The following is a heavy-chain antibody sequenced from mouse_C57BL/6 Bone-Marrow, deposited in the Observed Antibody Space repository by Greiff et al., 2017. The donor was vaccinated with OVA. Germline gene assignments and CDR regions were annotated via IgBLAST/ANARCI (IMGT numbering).Heavy chain of an antibody. Sequence: LQESGAELARPGASVKLSCKASGYTFTSYGISWVKQRTGQGLEWIGEIYPRSGNTYYNEKFKGKATLTADKSSSTAYMELRSLTSEDSAVYFCARGSYSNYNAMDYWGQGTSVTVSS. J-gene: IGHJ4*01. CDR3: ARGSYSNYNAMDY. D-gene: IGHD2-5*01. V-gene: IGHV1-81*01. CDR1: GYTFTSYG. CDR2: IYPRSGNT.